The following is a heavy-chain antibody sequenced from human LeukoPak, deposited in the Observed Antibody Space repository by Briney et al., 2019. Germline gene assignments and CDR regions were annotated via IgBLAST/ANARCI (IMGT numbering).Heavy chain of an antibody. Sequence: KTSETLSLTCAVSGGSISSGGYSWSWIRQPPGKGLEWIGYIYHSGSTYYNPSLKSRVTISVDRSKNQFSLKLSSVTAADTAVYYCARHPYDSSGYYFDYYYYGMDVWGQGTTVTVSS. J-gene: IGHJ6*02. CDR1: GGSISSGGYS. CDR2: IYHSGST. D-gene: IGHD3-22*01. V-gene: IGHV4-30-2*01. CDR3: ARHPYDSSGYYFDYYYYGMDV.